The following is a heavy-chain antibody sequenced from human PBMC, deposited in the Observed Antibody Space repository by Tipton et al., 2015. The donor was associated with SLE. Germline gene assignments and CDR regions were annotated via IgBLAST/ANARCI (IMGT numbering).Heavy chain of an antibody. V-gene: IGHV3-23*01. D-gene: IGHD3-3*01. CDR3: AKAWGDITIFGMVWGDYYGLDV. CDR2: ITNSGGST. J-gene: IGHJ6*02. CDR1: GFTFSSYA. Sequence: SLRLSCAASGFTFSSYAMSWVRQAPGKGLEWVSTITNSGGSTYYADSVKGRFTISRDNSKNTLYLQMNSLRAEDTAVYYCAKAWGDITIFGMVWGDYYGLDVWGQGTTVTVSS.